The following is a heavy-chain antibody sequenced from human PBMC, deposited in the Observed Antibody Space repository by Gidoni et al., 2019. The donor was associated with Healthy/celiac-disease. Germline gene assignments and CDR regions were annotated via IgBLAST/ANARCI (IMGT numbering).Heavy chain of an antibody. Sequence: EVQLVESGGGLVQPGGSLRLSCAASGFTVSSNYMSWVRQAPGKGLEWVSVIYSGGSTYYADSVKGRFTISRDNSKNTLYLQMNSLRAEDTAVYYCARDSSGWTFDAFDIWGQGTMVTVSS. J-gene: IGHJ3*02. CDR1: GFTVSSNY. CDR2: IYSGGST. CDR3: ARDSSGWTFDAFDI. V-gene: IGHV3-66*01. D-gene: IGHD6-19*01.